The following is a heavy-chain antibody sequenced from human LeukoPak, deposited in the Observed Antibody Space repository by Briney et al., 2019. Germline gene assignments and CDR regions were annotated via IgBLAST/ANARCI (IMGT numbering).Heavy chain of an antibody. CDR3: ARNDYGDLGISSYGMDV. CDR2: XNWNGGST. D-gene: IGHD4-17*01. J-gene: IGHJ6*02. V-gene: IGHV3-20*01. Sequence: GGSLRLSCAASGFTFDDYGMSWVRQAPGKGLEWVSXXNWNGGSTGYADSXKGRFTISRDNAKNSLYLQMNSLRAEDTALYHCARNDYGDLGISSYGMDVWGQGTTVTVSS. CDR1: GFTFDDYG.